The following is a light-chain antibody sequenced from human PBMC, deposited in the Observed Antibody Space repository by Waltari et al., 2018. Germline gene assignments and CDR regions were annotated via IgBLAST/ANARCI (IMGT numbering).Light chain of an antibody. CDR3: QQSGTFPPT. J-gene: IGKJ1*01. V-gene: IGKV1-12*01. CDR1: QDIRTW. Sequence: DIRMTQSPSSVSASVGDRVTITCRASQDIRTWLAWYQQKPGKAPRLLIYHASGLQSCVPSRFSGSGSGTDFTLTSSSLQPEDFATYSWQQSGTFPPTFGPGTKVEI. CDR2: HAS.